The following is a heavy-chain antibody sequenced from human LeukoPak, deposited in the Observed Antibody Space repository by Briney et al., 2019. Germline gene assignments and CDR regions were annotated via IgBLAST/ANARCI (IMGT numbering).Heavy chain of an antibody. J-gene: IGHJ5*02. CDR2: IIPIFGTA. CDR3: ARGGEVLFLWFDP. CDR1: GGTFSGYA. Sequence: GASLKLSCAASGGTFSGYAISWVRQAPGQGLEWMGGIIPIFGTANYAQKFQGRVTITTDESTSTAYMELSSLRAEDTAVYYCARGGEVLFLWFDPWGQGTLVTVSS. V-gene: IGHV1-69*05. D-gene: IGHD1-26*01.